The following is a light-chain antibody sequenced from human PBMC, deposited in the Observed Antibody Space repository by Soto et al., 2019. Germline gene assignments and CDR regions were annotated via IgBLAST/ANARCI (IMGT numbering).Light chain of an antibody. CDR1: QGIRND. Sequence: AIQMTQSPSSLSASVGDRVTITCRASQGIRNDLGWYQQKPGKAPKLLIYAASSLQSGVPSRVSGSGSGTDFTLTISSLQPEDFATYYCLQDYNYPLYTFGQGTKLEIK. J-gene: IGKJ2*01. CDR3: LQDYNYPLYT. V-gene: IGKV1-6*01. CDR2: AAS.